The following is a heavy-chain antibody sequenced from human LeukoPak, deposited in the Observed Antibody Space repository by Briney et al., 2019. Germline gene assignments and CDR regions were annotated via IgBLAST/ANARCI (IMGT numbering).Heavy chain of an antibody. Sequence: ASVKVSCKASGYTFTGYYMHWVRQAPGQGLEWMGWINPNSGGTNYAQKFQGRVTMTRDTSISTAYMELSRLRSDDTAVYYCARDHSSWYDHNWFDPWGQGTLVTVSS. CDR1: GYTFTGYY. V-gene: IGHV1-2*02. CDR2: INPNSGGT. CDR3: ARDHSSWYDHNWFDP. D-gene: IGHD6-13*01. J-gene: IGHJ5*02.